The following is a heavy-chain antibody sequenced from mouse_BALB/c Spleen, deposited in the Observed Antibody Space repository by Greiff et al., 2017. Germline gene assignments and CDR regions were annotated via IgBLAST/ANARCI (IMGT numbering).Heavy chain of an antibody. CDR1: GFTFSSYG. Sequence: EVQLVESGGDLVKPGGSLKLSCAASGFTFSSYGMSWVRQTPDKRLEWVATISSGGSYTYYPDSVKGRFTISRDNAKNTLYLQMSSLKSEDTAMYYCARRGNKDYYGSSFAYWGQGTLVTVAA. J-gene: IGHJ3*01. V-gene: IGHV5-6*01. CDR3: ARRGNKDYYGSSFAY. D-gene: IGHD1-1*01. CDR2: ISSGGSYT.